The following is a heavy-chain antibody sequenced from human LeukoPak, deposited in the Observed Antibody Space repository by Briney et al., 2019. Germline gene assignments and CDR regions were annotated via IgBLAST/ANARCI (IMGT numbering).Heavy chain of an antibody. CDR3: AKHGVLLWFGELQHAFDI. V-gene: IGHV3-23*01. J-gene: IGHJ3*02. D-gene: IGHD3-10*01. CDR2: ISGSGGST. Sequence: GGSPRLSCAASGFTFSSYAMSWVRQAPGKGLEWVSAISGSGGSTYYADSVKGRFTISRDNSKNTLYLQMNSLRAEDTAVYYCAKHGVLLWFGELQHAFDIWGQGTMVTVSS. CDR1: GFTFSSYA.